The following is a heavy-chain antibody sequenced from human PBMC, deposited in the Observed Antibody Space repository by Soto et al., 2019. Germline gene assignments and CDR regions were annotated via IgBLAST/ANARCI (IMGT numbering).Heavy chain of an antibody. J-gene: IGHJ4*02. V-gene: IGHV3-74*01. CDR3: IVVVSAIPN. CDR2: INSDASIT. CDR1: GFMFSNYW. D-gene: IGHD2-21*01. Sequence: EVQLVESGGDLVQPGGSLRLSCAASGFMFSNYWAHWVRQVPGKGLVWVSRINSDASITTYADFVKGRFTISRDNVKNTLFLQMNSLTVEDTAVYHCIVVVSAIPNWGQGALVTVSS.